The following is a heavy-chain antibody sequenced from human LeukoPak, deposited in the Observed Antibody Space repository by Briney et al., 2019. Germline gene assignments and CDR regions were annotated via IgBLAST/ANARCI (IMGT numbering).Heavy chain of an antibody. J-gene: IGHJ4*02. Sequence: SETLSLTCTVSGGSISDYYWSWIRKPPGKGLEWIGYIYYSGSTYYNPSLKSRVTISVDTSKNQFSLELSSVTAADTAVYYCARHASRSGSFRRSFDYWGQGTLVTVSS. V-gene: IGHV4-59*08. CDR1: GGSISDYY. CDR3: ARHASRSGSFRRSFDY. D-gene: IGHD1-26*01. CDR2: IYYSGST.